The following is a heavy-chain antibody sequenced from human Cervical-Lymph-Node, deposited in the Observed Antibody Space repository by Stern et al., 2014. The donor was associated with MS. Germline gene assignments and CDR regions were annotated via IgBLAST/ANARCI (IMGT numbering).Heavy chain of an antibody. V-gene: IGHV1-18*01. J-gene: IGHJ4*02. CDR2: ISAYNGET. CDR3: AVLSVDADFDY. D-gene: IGHD5-18*01. Sequence: VQLLQSGAEVKKPGASVKVSCTASGYTFSDYAISWVRQAPGQGLEWMAWISAYNGETNYAQEVQGRVSLTTDTATSTAYMELRSLRSDDTAVYYCAVLSVDADFDYWGQGTLVIVSS. CDR1: GYTFSDYA.